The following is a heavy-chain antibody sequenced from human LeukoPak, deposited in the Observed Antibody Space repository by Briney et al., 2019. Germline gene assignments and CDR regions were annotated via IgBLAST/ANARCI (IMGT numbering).Heavy chain of an antibody. V-gene: IGHV1-18*04. CDR1: GYTFTSYG. Sequence: GASVKVSFKASGYTFTSYGISWVRQAPGQGLEWMGWISAYNGNTNYAQKLQGRVTITTDTSTSTAYMELRSLRSDDTAVYYCARVGALGSGSYYTDFDYWGQGTLVTVSS. J-gene: IGHJ4*02. CDR3: ARVGALGSGSYYTDFDY. CDR2: ISAYNGNT. D-gene: IGHD3-10*01.